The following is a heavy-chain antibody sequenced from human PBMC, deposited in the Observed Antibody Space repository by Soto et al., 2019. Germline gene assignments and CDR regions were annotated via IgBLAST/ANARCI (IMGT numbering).Heavy chain of an antibody. Sequence: ASVKVSCKASGYTFTSYRMHCVRLAPGQRLEWMGWINPNSGNTGYAQKFQGRVTITRDTSASTAYMELSSLRSEDTAVYYCASEYCGGDCYSAARYGMDVWGQGTTVTVSS. CDR3: ASEYCGGDCYSAARYGMDV. J-gene: IGHJ6*02. CDR2: INPNSGNT. CDR1: GYTFTSYR. D-gene: IGHD2-21*02. V-gene: IGHV1-3*01.